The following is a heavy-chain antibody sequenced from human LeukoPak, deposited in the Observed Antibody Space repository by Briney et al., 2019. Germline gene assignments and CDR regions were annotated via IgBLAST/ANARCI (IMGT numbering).Heavy chain of an antibody. CDR3: AISSLRAITAGLFDY. CDR2: VSGYNGSK. CDR1: GYTLSRYG. Sequence: GASVTVSLKASGYTLSRYGIAWVRQPPGQGREWVGWVSGYNGSKHSAQKLPGTVSMTTDTSTTTAYMELRSLTSDDTGLYYCAISSLRAITAGLFDYWGQGTLVTVSS. D-gene: IGHD5-12*01. J-gene: IGHJ4*02. V-gene: IGHV1-18*01.